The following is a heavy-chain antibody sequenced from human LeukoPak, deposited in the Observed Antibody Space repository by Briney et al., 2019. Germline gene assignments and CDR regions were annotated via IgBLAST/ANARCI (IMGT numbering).Heavy chain of an antibody. CDR2: IYTSGST. J-gene: IGHJ5*02. Sequence: PSETLSLTCTVTGGSISSYYWSWIRQPAGKGLEWIGRIYTSGSTNYDPTLKSRVTMSVDTSKNQFSLKLSSVTAADTAVYYCARGVVAATKHNWFDPWGKGTLVTVPS. D-gene: IGHD2-15*01. V-gene: IGHV4-4*07. CDR1: GGSISSYY. CDR3: ARGVVAATKHNWFDP.